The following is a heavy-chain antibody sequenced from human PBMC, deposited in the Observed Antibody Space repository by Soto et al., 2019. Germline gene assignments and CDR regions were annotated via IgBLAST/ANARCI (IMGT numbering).Heavy chain of an antibody. CDR3: ARVGLASTSFPGPYYMDV. D-gene: IGHD3-3*01. Sequence: SETLSLTFTVSDSSISTDYSGWIRQPPGKGLGWLGSIYYSASTNYNPSLKSRVTISVDTSKIQFSLKLSSVTAAYTAVYYCARVGLASTSFPGPYYMDVWGKGTTVTVSS. CDR2: IYYSAST. CDR1: DSSISTDY. J-gene: IGHJ6*03. V-gene: IGHV4-59*01.